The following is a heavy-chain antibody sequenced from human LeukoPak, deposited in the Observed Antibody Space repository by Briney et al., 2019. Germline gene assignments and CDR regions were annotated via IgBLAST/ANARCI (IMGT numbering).Heavy chain of an antibody. D-gene: IGHD3-22*01. Sequence: ASVKVSCKASGYTFTGCYMHWVRQAPGQGLEWMGWINPNSGGTNYAQKFQGRVTMTRDTSISTAYMELSRLRSDDTAVYYCARGVTDYYDSSGYYQGVGYYYMDVWGKGTTVTISS. CDR3: ARGVTDYYDSSGYYQGVGYYYMDV. CDR1: GYTFTGCY. V-gene: IGHV1-2*02. CDR2: INPNSGGT. J-gene: IGHJ6*03.